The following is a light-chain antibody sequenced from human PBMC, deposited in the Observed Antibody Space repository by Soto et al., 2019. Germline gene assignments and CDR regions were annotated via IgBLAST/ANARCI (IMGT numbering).Light chain of an antibody. CDR1: QRVGSD. V-gene: IGKV3-15*01. Sequence: EMLMTQSPATLSVSPGERATLSCRASQRVGSDLAWYQQKPGQPPRLLMYGISTRATGIPARFSGSGSGTAFTLSISSLQSEDFAVYYCQQYHKWPGTFGPGTKVDF. J-gene: IGKJ3*01. CDR3: QQYHKWPGT. CDR2: GIS.